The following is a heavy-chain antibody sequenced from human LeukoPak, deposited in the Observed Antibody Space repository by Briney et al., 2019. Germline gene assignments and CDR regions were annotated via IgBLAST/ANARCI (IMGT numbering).Heavy chain of an antibody. D-gene: IGHD3-10*01. Sequence: KPGGSLRLSCAASGFTFSSYSMNWVRQAPGKGLEWVSSISSSSSYIYYADSVKGRFTISRDNAKNSLYLQMNSLRAEDTAVYYCARRGVLWFGELFYYGMDVWGQGTTVTVSS. V-gene: IGHV3-21*01. CDR1: GFTFSSYS. CDR3: ARRGVLWFGELFYYGMDV. CDR2: ISSSSSYI. J-gene: IGHJ6*02.